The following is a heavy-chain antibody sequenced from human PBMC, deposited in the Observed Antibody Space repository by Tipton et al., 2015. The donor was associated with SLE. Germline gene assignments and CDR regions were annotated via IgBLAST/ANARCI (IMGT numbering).Heavy chain of an antibody. J-gene: IGHJ6*02. CDR2: IYYSGST. V-gene: IGHV4-59*01. D-gene: IGHD1-26*01. CDR1: GGSFSGYY. Sequence: TLSLTCAVYGGSFSGYYWSWIRQPPGKRLEWIGYIYYSGSTNYNPSLKSRVTISVDTSKNQFSLKLSSVTAADTAVYYCARVVRWERLGDFYGMDVWGQGTTVTVSS. CDR3: ARVVRWERLGDFYGMDV.